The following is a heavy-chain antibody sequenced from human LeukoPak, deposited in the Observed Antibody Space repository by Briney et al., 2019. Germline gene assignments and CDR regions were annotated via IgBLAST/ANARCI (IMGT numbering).Heavy chain of an antibody. J-gene: IGHJ4*02. CDR1: GYSFTTYW. CDR3: ARHGDGSGWHLQTDY. CDR2: IYPGDSDT. Sequence: GESLKISCKGSGYSFTTYWIGWVRQMPGKGLEWMGIIYPGDSDTEYSPSFQGQVTISADKSISTAYLQWSSLKASDTAMYYCARHGDGSGWHLQTDYWGQGTLVTVSP. V-gene: IGHV5-51*01. D-gene: IGHD6-19*01.